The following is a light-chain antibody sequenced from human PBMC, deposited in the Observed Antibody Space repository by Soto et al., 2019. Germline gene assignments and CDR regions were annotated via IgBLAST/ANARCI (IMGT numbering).Light chain of an antibody. V-gene: IGKV3-15*01. J-gene: IGKJ1*01. CDR3: LQYNDRPQT. Sequence: EIVMTQSPATLSVSPGGRATLSCRASQSVGYYLAWYQQRPGQAPRLLIFGSSTRATGIPARFSGSGSGTDFTLTIRSLQSEDFAVYYCLQYNDRPQTFGQGTKVEI. CDR2: GSS. CDR1: QSVGYY.